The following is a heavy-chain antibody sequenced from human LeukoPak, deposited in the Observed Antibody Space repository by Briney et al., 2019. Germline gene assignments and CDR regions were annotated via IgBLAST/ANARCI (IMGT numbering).Heavy chain of an antibody. J-gene: IGHJ6*03. CDR3: ARVESRYDFWSGYYNLYYYYYMDV. Sequence: SETLSLTCTVSGGSISSSSYYWGWLRQPPGKGLEWIGSIYYSGSTYYNPSLKSRVTISVDTSKNQFSLMLSSVTAADTAVYYCARVESRYDFWSGYYNLYYYYYMDVWGKGTTVTASS. D-gene: IGHD3-3*01. CDR1: GGSISSSSYY. V-gene: IGHV4-39*07. CDR2: IYYSGST.